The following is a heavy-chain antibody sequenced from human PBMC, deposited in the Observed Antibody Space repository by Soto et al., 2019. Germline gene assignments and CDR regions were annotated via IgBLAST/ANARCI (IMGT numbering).Heavy chain of an antibody. J-gene: IGHJ3*02. CDR3: EREITYSSGYRWNSFDI. Sequence: QVQLVQSGAEVKKPGSSVKVSCKASGGTFSSYAISWVRQAPGQGLEWMGGIIPIFGTANYAQKFQGRVTITADKSTSTAYMELSSLRSEDTAVYYCEREITYSSGYRWNSFDIWGQGTMVTVSS. V-gene: IGHV1-69*06. CDR2: IIPIFGTA. D-gene: IGHD3-22*01. CDR1: GGTFSSYA.